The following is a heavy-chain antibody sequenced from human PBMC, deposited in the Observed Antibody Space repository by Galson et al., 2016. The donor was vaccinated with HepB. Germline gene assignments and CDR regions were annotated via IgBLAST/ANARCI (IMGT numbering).Heavy chain of an antibody. CDR3: ARDYSGQLWLLGGYDY. J-gene: IGHJ4*02. CDR2: ISSSGSYT. D-gene: IGHD5-18*01. V-gene: IGHV3-11*06. CDR1: GFAFSDYY. Sequence: SLRLSCAASGFAFSDYYMSWIRQGPGKGLEWVSYISSSGSYTNYADSVKGRFTISRDNPKNSLYLQMNSLRVEDTAVYCGARDYSGQLWLLGGYDYWGQGTLVTVSS.